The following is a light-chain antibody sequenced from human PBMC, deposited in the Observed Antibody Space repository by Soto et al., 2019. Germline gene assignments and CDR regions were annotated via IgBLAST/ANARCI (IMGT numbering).Light chain of an antibody. Sequence: EIVLTQSPATLSLSPGERATLPCRASQSVGSSLVWYQHKPGQAPRLLIYDASNRATGIPARFSGSGSGTDFTLTISNLEPEDFAVYYCQQRTHWPPLTFGGGTKVEIK. CDR1: QSVGSS. CDR2: DAS. V-gene: IGKV3-11*01. J-gene: IGKJ4*01. CDR3: QQRTHWPPLT.